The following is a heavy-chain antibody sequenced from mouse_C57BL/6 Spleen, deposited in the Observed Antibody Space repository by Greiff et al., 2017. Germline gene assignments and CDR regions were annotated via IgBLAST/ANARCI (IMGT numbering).Heavy chain of an antibody. J-gene: IGHJ3*01. D-gene: IGHD2-4*01. Sequence: EVKLVESGTVLARPGASVKMSCKTSGYTFTSYWMHWVKQRPGQGLEWIGAIYPGNSDTSYNQKFKGKAKLTAVTSASTAYMELSSLTNEDSAVYYWTTYYDYDGRVAWFAYWGQGTLVTVSA. CDR2: IYPGNSDT. CDR1: GYTFTSYW. V-gene: IGHV1-5*01. CDR3: TTYYDYDGRVAWFAY.